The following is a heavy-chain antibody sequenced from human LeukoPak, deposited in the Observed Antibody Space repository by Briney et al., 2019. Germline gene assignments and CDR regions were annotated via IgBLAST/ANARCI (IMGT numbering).Heavy chain of an antibody. J-gene: IGHJ5*02. CDR1: GGTFSSYA. D-gene: IGHD3-22*01. Sequence: SVKVSCKASGGTFSSYAISWVRQAPGQGLEWMGGIIPIFGTANYAQKFQGRVTITADKSTSTAYMELSSLRSEDTAVYYCARAPYYYDSSGYSDWFDPWGQGTLVTVSS. CDR3: ARAPYYYDSSGYSDWFDP. V-gene: IGHV1-69*06. CDR2: IIPIFGTA.